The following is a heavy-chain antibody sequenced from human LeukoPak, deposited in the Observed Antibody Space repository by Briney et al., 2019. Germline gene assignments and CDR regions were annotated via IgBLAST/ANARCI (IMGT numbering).Heavy chain of an antibody. D-gene: IGHD3-10*01. Sequence: SETLSLTCTVSGGSISSSSYYWGWIRQPPGKGLEWIGNIYYSGSTYYNPSLKSRVTRSLDTSKNQFSVKLSSVTAADTAVYYCASVRRGFGESSKYYAYYYMGVWGKGTTVTISS. V-gene: IGHV4-39*01. CDR3: ASVRRGFGESSKYYAYYYMGV. CDR2: IYYSGST. CDR1: GGSISSSSYY. J-gene: IGHJ6*03.